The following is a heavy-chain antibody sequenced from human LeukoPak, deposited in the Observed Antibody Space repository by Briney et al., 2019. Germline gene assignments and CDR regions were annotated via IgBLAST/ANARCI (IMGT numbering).Heavy chain of an antibody. Sequence: SSETLPLTCTVSGGSISSHYWNWIRQPPGKGLEWIGYIYYTGSTSYNPSLKSRVTIIVDTSKNQFSLKLTSVTATDTAVYYCARRVGFDYGMDVWGQGTTVSVSS. CDR2: IYYTGST. V-gene: IGHV4-59*08. CDR1: GGSISSHY. D-gene: IGHD3-10*01. J-gene: IGHJ6*02. CDR3: ARRVGFDYGMDV.